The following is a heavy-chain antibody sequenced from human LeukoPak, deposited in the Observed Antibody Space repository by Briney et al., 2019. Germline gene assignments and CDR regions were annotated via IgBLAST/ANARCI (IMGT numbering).Heavy chain of an antibody. CDR2: ISSSSSTI. Sequence: GGSLRLSCAASGFTFSSYSVNWVRQAPGKGLEWVSYISSSSSTIYYADSVKGRFTISRDNAKNSLYLQMNSLRDEDTAVYYCARDPYSGGYGAYYYYYMDVWGKGTTVTVSS. D-gene: IGHD6-19*01. CDR1: GFTFSSYS. CDR3: ARDPYSGGYGAYYYYYMDV. J-gene: IGHJ6*03. V-gene: IGHV3-48*02.